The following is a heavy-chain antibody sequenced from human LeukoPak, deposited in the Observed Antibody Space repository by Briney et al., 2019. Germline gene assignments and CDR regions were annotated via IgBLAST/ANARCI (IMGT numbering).Heavy chain of an antibody. V-gene: IGHV4-34*01. CDR3: ARPMTTVTTGNWFDP. CDR1: GGSFSGYY. CDR2: INHSGST. Sequence: SETLSLTCAVYGGSFSGYYWSWIRQPPGKGLEWIGEINHSGSTNYNPSLKSRVTISVDTSKNQFSLKLSSVTAADTAVYYCARPMTTVTTGNWFDPWGQGTLVTVSS. J-gene: IGHJ5*02. D-gene: IGHD4-17*01.